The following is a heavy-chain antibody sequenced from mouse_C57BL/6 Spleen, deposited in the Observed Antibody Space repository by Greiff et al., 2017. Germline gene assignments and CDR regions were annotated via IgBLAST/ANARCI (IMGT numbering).Heavy chain of an antibody. CDR2: IDPETGGT. CDR1: GYTFTDYE. CDR3: TKDGYYHYYAMDY. J-gene: IGHJ4*01. Sequence: QVHVKQSGAELVRPGASVTLSCKASGYTFTDYEMHWVKQTPVHGLEWIGAIDPETGGTAYNQKFKGKAILTADKSSSTAYMELRSLTSEDSAVYYCTKDGYYHYYAMDYWGQGTSVTVSS. V-gene: IGHV1-15*01. D-gene: IGHD2-3*01.